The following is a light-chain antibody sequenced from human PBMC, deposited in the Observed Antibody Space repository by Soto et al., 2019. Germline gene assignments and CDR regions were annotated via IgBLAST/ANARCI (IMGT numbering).Light chain of an antibody. CDR1: QRVSSSY. Sequence: EIVLTQSPGTLSLSPGERATLSCRASQRVSSSYLAWYQEESCQASRPLIYGASNRATGIPDKFSGSGSGTDFTLTISRLEPEDFAVYYCQQYGRSSWTFGQGTKVDI. J-gene: IGKJ1*01. V-gene: IGKV3-20*01. CDR2: GAS. CDR3: QQYGRSSWT.